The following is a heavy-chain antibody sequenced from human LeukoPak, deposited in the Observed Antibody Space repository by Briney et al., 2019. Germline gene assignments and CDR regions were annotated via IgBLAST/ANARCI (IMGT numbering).Heavy chain of an antibody. CDR2: IFYTGST. J-gene: IGHJ3*02. V-gene: IGHV4-59*01. Sequence: SETLSLTCTVSGGSISSYYWSWIRQPPGKGLEWIGCIFYTGSTNYNPSLKSRVTISVLTSKNRFSLKLSSVTAADTAVYYCATLTGGDDAFDIWGQGTMVTVSS. D-gene: IGHD4-23*01. CDR3: ATLTGGDDAFDI. CDR1: GGSISSYY.